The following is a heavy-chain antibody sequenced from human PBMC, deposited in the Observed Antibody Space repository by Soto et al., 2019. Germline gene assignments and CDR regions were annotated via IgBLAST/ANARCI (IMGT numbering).Heavy chain of an antibody. CDR1: SGSISSSNW. J-gene: IGHJ4*02. CDR2: IYHSGST. V-gene: IGHV4-4*02. CDR3: ARAGTLTSEKGSYDDY. Sequence: QVQLHESGQGLVKPAVTISLTGVVSSGSISSSNWCSWFRQPPGKGLECIGEIYHSGSTNYNPSLPSRVTISVDKSKHQFSLILSSVTGADTAVYYCARAGTLTSEKGSYDDYWGQGTLVTVSS. D-gene: IGHD3-16*01.